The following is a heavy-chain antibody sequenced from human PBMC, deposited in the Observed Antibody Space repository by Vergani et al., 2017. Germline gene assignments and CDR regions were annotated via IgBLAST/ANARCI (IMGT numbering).Heavy chain of an antibody. CDR2: IGTAGDT. CDR1: GFTFSSYD. V-gene: IGHV3-13*01. J-gene: IGHJ6*03. CDR3: ARGPSGTGYMDV. Sequence: VQLVESGGGVVQPGRSLRLSCAASGFTFSSYDMHWVRQATGKGLEWVSAIGTAGDTYYPGSVKGRFTISRENAKNSLYLQMNSLRAGDTAVYYCARGPSGTGYMDVWGKGTTVTVSS. D-gene: IGHD1-1*01.